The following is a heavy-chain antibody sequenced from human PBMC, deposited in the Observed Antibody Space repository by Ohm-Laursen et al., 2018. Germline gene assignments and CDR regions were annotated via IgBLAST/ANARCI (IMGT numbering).Heavy chain of an antibody. CDR3: ARGLGNYYYFDD. CDR1: GFTFSNAW. V-gene: IGHV3-33*08. J-gene: IGHJ4*02. CDR2: IWYDGSKK. D-gene: IGHD3-10*01. Sequence: SLRLSCAASGFTFSNAWMSWVRQAPGKGLEWVAVIWYDGSKKYYADSVEGRFTISRDNSKNTLFLQMNSLRAEDTAVYYCARGLGNYYYFDDWGQGTLVTVSS.